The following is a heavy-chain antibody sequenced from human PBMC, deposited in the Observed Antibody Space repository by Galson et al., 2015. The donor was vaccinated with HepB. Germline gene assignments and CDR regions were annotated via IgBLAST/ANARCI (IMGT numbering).Heavy chain of an antibody. V-gene: IGHV3-7*03. Sequence: SLRLSCAASGFTFSRHWMSWVRQAPGKGLEWVANIKQDGSEKYYLDSVKGRFTMSRDNAKNSLYLQMNSLRADDTAVYYCARLRGGQHPSWFDPWGQGSLVTVSS. CDR2: IKQDGSEK. CDR1: GFTFSRHW. D-gene: IGHD6-13*01. J-gene: IGHJ5*02. CDR3: ARLRGGQHPSWFDP.